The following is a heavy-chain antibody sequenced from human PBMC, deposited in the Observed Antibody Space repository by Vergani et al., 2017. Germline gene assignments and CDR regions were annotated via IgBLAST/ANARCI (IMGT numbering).Heavy chain of an antibody. D-gene: IGHD2-15*01. V-gene: IGHV3-11*06. Sequence: QVQLVESGGGLVKPGGSLRLSCAASGFTFSDYYMSWIRQAPGKGLEWVSYISSSSSYTNYADSVKGRFTISRDNAKNSLYLQMNSLRAEDTAVYYCARVKLLTYYYYGMDVWGQGTTVTVSS. CDR1: GFTFSDYY. J-gene: IGHJ6*02. CDR2: ISSSSSYT. CDR3: ARVKLLTYYYYGMDV.